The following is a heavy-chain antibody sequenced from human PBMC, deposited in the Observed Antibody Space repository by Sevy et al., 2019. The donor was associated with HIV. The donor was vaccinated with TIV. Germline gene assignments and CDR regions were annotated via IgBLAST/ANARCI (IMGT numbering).Heavy chain of an antibody. J-gene: IGHJ4*02. Sequence: SETLSLTCTVSGGSISSYYWSWIRQPPGKGLEWIGYIYYSGSTNYNPSLKSRVTIPVDTSKNQFSLKLSSVTAADTAVYYCARYRSGSSSFDYWGQGTLVTVSS. CDR3: ARYRSGSSSFDY. CDR1: GGSISSYY. CDR2: IYYSGST. V-gene: IGHV4-59*01. D-gene: IGHD6-13*01.